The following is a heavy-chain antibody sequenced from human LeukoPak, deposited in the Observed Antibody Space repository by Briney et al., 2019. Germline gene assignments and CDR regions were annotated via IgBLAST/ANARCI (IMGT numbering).Heavy chain of an antibody. CDR1: GFTFSSYG. V-gene: IGHV3-7*01. D-gene: IGHD1-1*01. CDR2: IKEDGTEK. CDR3: VRESRPGGAMGLYHNLDY. Sequence: LPGGSLRLSCAASGFTFSSYGMHWVRQTPGKGLEWVANIKEDGTEKNLVDSVKGRFTISRDNTKNLLFLEMNNLRGDDTAIYYCVRESRPGGAMGLYHNLDYWGQGTLVAVSS. J-gene: IGHJ4*02.